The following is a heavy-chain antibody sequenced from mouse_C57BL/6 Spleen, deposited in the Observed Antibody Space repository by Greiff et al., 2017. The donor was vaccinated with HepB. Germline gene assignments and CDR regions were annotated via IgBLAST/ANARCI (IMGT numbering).Heavy chain of an antibody. CDR2: IYPGSGST. CDR1: GYTFTSYW. Sequence: QVHVKQPGAELVKPGASVKMSCKASGYTFTSYWITWVKQRPGQGLEWIGDIYPGSGSTNYNEKFKSKATLTVDTSSSTAYMQLSSLTSEDSAVYYCARGHYGSSYWYFDVWGTGTTVTVSS. J-gene: IGHJ1*03. CDR3: ARGHYGSSYWYFDV. V-gene: IGHV1-55*01. D-gene: IGHD1-1*01.